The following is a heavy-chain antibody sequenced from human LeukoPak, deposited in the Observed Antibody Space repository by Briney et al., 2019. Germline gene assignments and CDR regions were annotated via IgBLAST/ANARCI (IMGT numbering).Heavy chain of an antibody. Sequence: ASVKVSCKASGYTFTGYYMHWVRQAPGQGLEWMGWINPNSGGTNYAQKFQGRVTMTRNTSISTAYMELSGLRSEDTAVYYCARGRKVPWGGNTIFGVVYYMDVWGKGTTVTVSS. CDR2: INPNSGGT. CDR1: GYTFTGYY. J-gene: IGHJ6*03. D-gene: IGHD3-3*01. V-gene: IGHV1-2*02. CDR3: ARGRKVPWGGNTIFGVVYYMDV.